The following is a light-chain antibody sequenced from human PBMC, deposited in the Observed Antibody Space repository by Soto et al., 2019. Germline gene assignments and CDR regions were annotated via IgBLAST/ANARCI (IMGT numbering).Light chain of an antibody. V-gene: IGKV1-39*01. Sequence: DIQMTQSPASLSVSVGDRVTITGLASQSINNYLNWYLQRPGQAPKLLIRSASTLQRGVPSRFSGSGSRTEFTLTIADLQPDDFGTYYCQQSLTMPITFGHGTRLEIK. J-gene: IGKJ5*01. CDR1: QSINNY. CDR3: QQSLTMPIT. CDR2: SAS.